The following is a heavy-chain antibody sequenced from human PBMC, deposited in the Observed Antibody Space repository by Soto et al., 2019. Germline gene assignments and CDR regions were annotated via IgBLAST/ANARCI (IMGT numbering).Heavy chain of an antibody. CDR3: ATSSDTGFDP. J-gene: IGHJ5*02. D-gene: IGHD6-6*01. CDR2: ISPKNGNT. V-gene: IGHV1-18*04. Sequence: LLLQSGAELKKPGASVKISCKASGYSFSTYDVSWLRQAPGQGPEWMGRISPKNGNTNYAQSFQDRVTMTADTSSSTAYMELRGLRSDDTANYYCATSSDTGFDPWGQGTLVTVSS. CDR1: GYSFSTYD.